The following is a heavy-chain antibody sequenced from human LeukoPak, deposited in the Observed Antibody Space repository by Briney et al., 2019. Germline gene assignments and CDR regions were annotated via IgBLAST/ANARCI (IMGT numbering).Heavy chain of an antibody. CDR2: ISNRGSSI. CDR1: GFTFSSYW. V-gene: IGHV3-48*04. J-gene: IGHJ4*02. Sequence: GGSLRLSCAASGFTFSSYWMSWVRQAPGKGLEWVSYISNRGSSIYYADSVKGRFTISRDNAKNSLYLQMNSLRAEDTAVYYCATYLTVTLDYWGQGTLVTVSS. CDR3: ATYLTVTLDY. D-gene: IGHD4-17*01.